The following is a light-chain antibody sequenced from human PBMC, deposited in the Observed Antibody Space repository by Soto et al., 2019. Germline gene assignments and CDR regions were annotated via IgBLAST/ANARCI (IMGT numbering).Light chain of an antibody. Sequence: EIVLTQSPGTLSLSPGERATLSCRASQSVSSTYLAWYQQKPGQAPRLLIYDASNRATGIPDRFSGSGSATDFTLSISRLEPEDFAVYFCQHYGSSRTFGQGTKVEIK. CDR1: QSVSSTY. CDR2: DAS. V-gene: IGKV3-20*01. J-gene: IGKJ1*01. CDR3: QHYGSSRT.